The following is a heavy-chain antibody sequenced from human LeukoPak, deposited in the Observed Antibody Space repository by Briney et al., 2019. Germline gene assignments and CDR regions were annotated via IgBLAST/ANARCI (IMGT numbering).Heavy chain of an antibody. Sequence: SQTLSLTCAVSGGSISSGGYSWSWIRQPPGKGLEWIGYIYRSGSTYYNPSLKSRVTISVDRSKNQFSLKLSSVTAADTAVYYCAREGGDGGIFDYWGQGTLVTVSS. V-gene: IGHV4-30-2*01. CDR1: GGSISSGGYS. CDR3: AREGGDGGIFDY. CDR2: IYRSGST. J-gene: IGHJ4*02. D-gene: IGHD4-17*01.